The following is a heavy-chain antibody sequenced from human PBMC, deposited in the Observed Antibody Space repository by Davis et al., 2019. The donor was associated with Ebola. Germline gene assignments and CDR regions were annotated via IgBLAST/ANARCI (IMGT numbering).Heavy chain of an antibody. CDR2: IYHSGST. CDR3: AREGPQWLGHRDY. V-gene: IGHV4-4*02. Sequence: PSETLSLTCAVSGGSISSSNWWSWVRQPPGKGLEWIGEIYHSGSTNYNPSLKSRVTISVDKSKNQFSLKLSSVTAADTAVYYCAREGPQWLGHRDYWGQGTLVTVSS. CDR1: GGSISSSNW. J-gene: IGHJ4*02. D-gene: IGHD6-19*01.